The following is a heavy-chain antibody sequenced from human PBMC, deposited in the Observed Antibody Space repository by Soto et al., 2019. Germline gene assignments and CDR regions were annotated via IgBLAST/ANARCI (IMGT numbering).Heavy chain of an antibody. D-gene: IGHD6-13*01. CDR1: GFSFSNYT. CDR2: LSGSGGSR. Sequence: PGGSLRLSCAAYGFSFSNYTMSWVRQAPGRGLEWVSTLSGSGGSRYYADFVKGRFTISRDNSKNTLYLQMNTLRAEDTAVYYCARDAHFSSNWYFYFDYWGQGTLVTVSS. V-gene: IGHV3-23*01. J-gene: IGHJ4*02. CDR3: ARDAHFSSNWYFYFDY.